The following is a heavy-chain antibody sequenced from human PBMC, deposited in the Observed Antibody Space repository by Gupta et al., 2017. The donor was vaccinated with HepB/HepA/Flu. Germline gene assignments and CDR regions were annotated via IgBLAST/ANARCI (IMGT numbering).Heavy chain of an antibody. Sequence: EVQLLESGGGLVQSGGSLRLSCDVPGLTSRNYAMRWFRQSPGKGLEWVAHIYGDAVTTFYADSVKGRFTISRDNSKNTLYLQMNSLGVEDTAVYYCAKGYSSNNVGAYDVWGQGTMVTVSS. D-gene: IGHD6-19*01. V-gene: IGHV3-23*01. CDR1: GLTSRNYA. J-gene: IGHJ3*01. CDR2: IYGDAVTT. CDR3: AKGYSSNNVGAYDV.